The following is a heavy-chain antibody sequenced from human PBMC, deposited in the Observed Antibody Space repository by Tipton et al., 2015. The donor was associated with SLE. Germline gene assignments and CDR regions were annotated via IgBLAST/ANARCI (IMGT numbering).Heavy chain of an antibody. D-gene: IGHD6-13*01. CDR3: ARFLTGSSWYLDY. CDR1: GFTFDDYG. J-gene: IGHJ4*02. Sequence: SLRLSCAASGFTFDDYGMSWVRQAPGKGLEWVSGINWNGGSTGYADSVKGRFTISRDNVKNSLYLQMNSLRAEDTALYYCARFLTGSSWYLDYWGQGTLVTVSS. CDR2: INWNGGST. V-gene: IGHV3-20*04.